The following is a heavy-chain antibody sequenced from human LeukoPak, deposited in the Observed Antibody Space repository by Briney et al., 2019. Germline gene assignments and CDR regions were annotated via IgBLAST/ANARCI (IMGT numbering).Heavy chain of an antibody. D-gene: IGHD5-18*01. CDR1: GYSFTSYW. V-gene: IGHV5-51*01. CDR3: ARQTAMGRSGDY. J-gene: IGHJ4*02. CDR2: IDPSDSET. Sequence: GEFLKISCKASGYSFTSYWIGWVRQMPGKGLEWMGIIDPSDSETRYTPSFQGQVTISADKSLTTADLQWNSLKASDTAMYYCARQTAMGRSGDYWGQGTLATVSS.